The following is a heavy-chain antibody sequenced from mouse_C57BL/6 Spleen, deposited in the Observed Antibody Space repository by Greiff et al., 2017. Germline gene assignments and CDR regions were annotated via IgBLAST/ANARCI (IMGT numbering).Heavy chain of an antibody. V-gene: IGHV5-6*02. CDR2: ISSSGSYT. Sequence: EVKLEESGGDLVKPGGSLKLSCAASGFTFSSYGMSWVRQTPDKRLEWVATISSSGSYTYYPDSVKGRFTISRDNAKNTLYLQMSSLKSEDTAMYYCARHNDYEAWFAYWGQGTLVTVSA. CDR1: GFTFSSYG. CDR3: ARHNDYEAWFAY. J-gene: IGHJ3*01. D-gene: IGHD2-4*01.